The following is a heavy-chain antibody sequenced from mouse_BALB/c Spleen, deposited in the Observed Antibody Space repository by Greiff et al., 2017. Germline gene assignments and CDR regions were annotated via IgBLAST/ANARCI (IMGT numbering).Heavy chain of an antibody. D-gene: IGHD2-14*01. J-gene: IGHJ4*01. Sequence: EVMLVESGGGLVKPGGSLKLSCAASGFTFSDYYMYWVRQTPEKRLEWVATISDGGSYTYYPDSVKGRFTISRDNAKNNLYLQMSSLKSEDTAMYYCARFHRYDGGDYWGQGTSVTVSS. CDR1: GFTFSDYY. CDR3: ARFHRYDGGDY. CDR2: ISDGGSYT. V-gene: IGHV5-4*02.